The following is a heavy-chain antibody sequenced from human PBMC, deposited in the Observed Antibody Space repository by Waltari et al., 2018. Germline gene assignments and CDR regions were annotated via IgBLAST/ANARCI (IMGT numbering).Heavy chain of an antibody. Sequence: QVQLQQWGAGLLKPSETLSLTCAVYGGSFSGYYWSWIRQPPGKGLEWIGEINHSGSTNYNPSRKSRVTISVDTSKNQFSQKLSSVTAADTAVYYCAKEYIAVVVVAFYYYGMDVWGQGTTVTVSS. CDR1: GGSFSGYY. V-gene: IGHV4-34*01. D-gene: IGHD2-15*01. J-gene: IGHJ6*02. CDR2: INHSGST. CDR3: AKEYIAVVVVAFYYYGMDV.